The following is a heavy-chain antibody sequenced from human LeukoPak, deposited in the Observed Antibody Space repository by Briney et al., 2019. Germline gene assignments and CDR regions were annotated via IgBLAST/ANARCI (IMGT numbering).Heavy chain of an antibody. V-gene: IGHV3-7*01. CDR1: GFTFSGHW. CDR3: AKLSGPAAADY. Sequence: GGSLTLSCAASGFTFSGHWMSWLRQAPGKGLECVAHISEDGSEKSYVDSLKGRFTISRDNAKNFLYLEMNSLRVEDTAVYYCAKLSGPAAADYWGQGTLITVSS. D-gene: IGHD2-2*01. J-gene: IGHJ4*01. CDR2: ISEDGSEK.